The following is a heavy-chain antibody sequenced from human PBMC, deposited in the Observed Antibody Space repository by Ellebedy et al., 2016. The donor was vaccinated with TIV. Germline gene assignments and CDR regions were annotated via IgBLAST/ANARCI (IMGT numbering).Heavy chain of an antibody. D-gene: IGHD6-6*01. Sequence: ASVKVSCXASGYTFTSYGITWVRQAPGQGLEWMGWISAYNDNTNYAQKLQGRVTMTTDTSTSTAYMELRSLRSDDTAVYYCARDRRITTRPDDNWFDPWGQGTLVTVSS. CDR1: GYTFTSYG. CDR2: ISAYNDNT. V-gene: IGHV1-18*01. J-gene: IGHJ5*02. CDR3: ARDRRITTRPDDNWFDP.